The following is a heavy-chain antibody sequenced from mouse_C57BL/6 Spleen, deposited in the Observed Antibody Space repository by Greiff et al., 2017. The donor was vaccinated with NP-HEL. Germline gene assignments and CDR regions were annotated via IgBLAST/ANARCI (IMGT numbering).Heavy chain of an antibody. D-gene: IGHD1-1*01. CDR1: GYTFTSYG. CDR2: IYPRSGNT. J-gene: IGHJ4*01. V-gene: IGHV1-81*01. CDR3: ARDYYGSSWPYAMDY. Sequence: QVQLQQSGAELARPGASVKLSCKASGYTFTSYGISWVKQRTGQGLEWIGEIYPRSGNTYYNEKFKGKATLTADKSSSTAYMELRSLTSEDSAVYFCARDYYGSSWPYAMDYWGQGTSVTVSS.